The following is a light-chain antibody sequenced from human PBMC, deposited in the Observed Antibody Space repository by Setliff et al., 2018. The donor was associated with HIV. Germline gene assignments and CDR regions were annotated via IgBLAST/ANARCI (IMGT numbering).Light chain of an antibody. V-gene: IGKV1-39*01. Sequence: DIQMTQSPSSLSASVGDRVTITCRASQSISIYLNWYQQKPGKAPKLLIFAASSLQSGVPSRFSGSGSGTDFTLTISSLQPEDFATYFCQQSHRSPFTFGPGTKVDIK. CDR3: QQSHRSPFT. CDR2: AAS. CDR1: QSISIY. J-gene: IGKJ3*01.